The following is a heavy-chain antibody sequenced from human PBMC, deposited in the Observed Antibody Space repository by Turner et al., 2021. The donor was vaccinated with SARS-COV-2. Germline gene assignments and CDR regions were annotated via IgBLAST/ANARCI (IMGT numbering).Heavy chain of an antibody. Sequence: QLQLQESGPGLVKPSETLSLTCTVSGGSISSSSYYWGWIRQPPGTGLEWIEGIYYSGSTYYNPALKSRVTISVDTSKNQFSLRLSSVTAAETAVYYCARLPVGYYGSGSYYHYGMDVWGQGTTVTVSS. J-gene: IGHJ6*02. D-gene: IGHD3-10*01. CDR1: GGSISSSSYY. V-gene: IGHV4-39*01. CDR2: IYYSGST. CDR3: ARLPVGYYGSGSYYHYGMDV.